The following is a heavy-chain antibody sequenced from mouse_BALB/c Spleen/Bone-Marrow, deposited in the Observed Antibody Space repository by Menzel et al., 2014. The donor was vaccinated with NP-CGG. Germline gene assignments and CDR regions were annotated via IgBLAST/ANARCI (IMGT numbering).Heavy chain of an antibody. CDR1: GFSLTNYG. CDR2: IWSDGST. J-gene: IGHJ4*01. V-gene: IGHV2-6-1*01. CDR3: ARHRYYAMDY. Sequence: VKLMESGPGLVAPSQSLSITCTISGFSLTNYGVHWVRQPPGKGLEWLVVIWSDGSTTYNSALKSRLSISKDNSKSQVFLKMNSLQTDDAAMYYCARHRYYAMDYWGQGTSVTVSS.